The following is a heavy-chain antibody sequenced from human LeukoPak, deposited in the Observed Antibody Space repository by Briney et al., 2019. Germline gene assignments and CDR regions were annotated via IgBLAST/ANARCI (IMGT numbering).Heavy chain of an antibody. CDR1: GYTFTSYD. D-gene: IGHD4-17*01. Sequence: ASVKVSCKASGYTFTSYDINWVRQATGQGLEWMGWMNLNSGNTGYAQKFQGRVTMTRNTSISTAYMELSSLRSEDTAVYYCARDGDYGPFTDYWGQGTLVTVSS. V-gene: IGHV1-8*01. CDR2: MNLNSGNT. J-gene: IGHJ4*02. CDR3: ARDGDYGPFTDY.